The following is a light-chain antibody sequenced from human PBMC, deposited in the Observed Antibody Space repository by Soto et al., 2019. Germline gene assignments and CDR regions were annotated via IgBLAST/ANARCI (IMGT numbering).Light chain of an antibody. V-gene: IGLV2-14*03. CDR3: SSYTSSSTLGV. Sequence: QSALTQPASVSGSPGQSITISCTGTSSDVGAHNCVSWYQQHPGKAPKVMIYDVTYRPSGVSNRFSGSKSGNTASLTISGLQAEDEADYYCSSYTSSSTLGVFGGGTELTVL. J-gene: IGLJ2*01. CDR1: SSDVGAHNC. CDR2: DVT.